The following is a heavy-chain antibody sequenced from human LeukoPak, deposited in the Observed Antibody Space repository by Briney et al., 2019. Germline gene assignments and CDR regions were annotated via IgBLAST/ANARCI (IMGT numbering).Heavy chain of an antibody. CDR1: GFTFSSYG. Sequence: PGGSLRLSCAASGFTFSSYGMHWVRQAPGKGLEWVAVISYDGSNKYYADSVKGRFTISRDNSKNTLYLQMNSLRAEDTAVYYCAKAPIGPYYYYGMDVWGKGTTVTVSS. V-gene: IGHV3-30*18. CDR2: ISYDGSNK. CDR3: AKAPIGPYYYYGMDV. D-gene: IGHD1-26*01. J-gene: IGHJ6*04.